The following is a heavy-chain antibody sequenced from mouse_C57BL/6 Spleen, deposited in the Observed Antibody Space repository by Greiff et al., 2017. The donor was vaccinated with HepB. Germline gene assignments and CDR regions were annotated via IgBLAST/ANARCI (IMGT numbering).Heavy chain of an antibody. J-gene: IGHJ4*01. Sequence: EVKLQQSGPELVKPGDSVKISCKASGYSFTGYFMNWVMQSHGKSLEWIGRINPYNGDTFYNQKFKGKATLTVDKSSSTAHMELRSLTSEDSAVYYCARSLLRYPMDYWGQGTSVTVSS. CDR1: GYSFTGYF. D-gene: IGHD1-1*01. CDR3: ARSLLRYPMDY. V-gene: IGHV1-20*01. CDR2: INPYNGDT.